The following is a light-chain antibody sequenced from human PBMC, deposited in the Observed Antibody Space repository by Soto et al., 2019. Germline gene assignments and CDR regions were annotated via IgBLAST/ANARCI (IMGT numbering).Light chain of an antibody. CDR1: QSVVYSDGNAY. J-gene: IGKJ1*01. Sequence: DVVMTQSPPSLPITLGQPASISCRSSQSVVYSDGNAYLNWFHQRPGQSPRRLIYTVSNRDSGVPDRFSGGGSGTDFTLKISGVEAEDVGIYYCMQGTHWPPTFGQGTKVEI. V-gene: IGKV2-30*01. CDR3: MQGTHWPPT. CDR2: TVS.